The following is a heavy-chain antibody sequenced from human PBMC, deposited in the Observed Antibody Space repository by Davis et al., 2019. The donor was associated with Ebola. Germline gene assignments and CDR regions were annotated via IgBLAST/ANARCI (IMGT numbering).Heavy chain of an antibody. J-gene: IGHJ4*02. V-gene: IGHV3-23*01. CDR3: AKDMWELLILDY. CDR1: GGSISSSSYY. Sequence: ETLSLTCTVSGGSISSSSYYWGWIRQPPGKGLEWVSAISGSGGSTYYADSVKGRFTISRDNSKNTLYLQMNSLRTEDTALYYCAKDMWELLILDYWGQGTLVTVSS. D-gene: IGHD1-26*01. CDR2: ISGSGGST.